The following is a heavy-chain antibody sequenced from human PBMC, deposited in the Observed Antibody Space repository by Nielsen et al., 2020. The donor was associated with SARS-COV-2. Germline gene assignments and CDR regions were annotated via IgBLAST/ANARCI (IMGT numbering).Heavy chain of an antibody. D-gene: IGHD4-11*01. J-gene: IGHJ6*03. CDR3: ARSFTVTTFHYYYYYMDV. V-gene: IGHV1-69*01. CDR2: IIPIFGTA. Sequence: WVRQAPGQGLEWMGGIIPIFGTANYAQKFQGRVTITADESTSTAYMELSSLRSEDTAVYYCARSFTVTTFHYYYYYMDVWGQGTTVTVSS.